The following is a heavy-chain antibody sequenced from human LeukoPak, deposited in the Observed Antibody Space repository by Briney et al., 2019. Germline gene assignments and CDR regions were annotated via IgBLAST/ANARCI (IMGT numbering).Heavy chain of an antibody. CDR1: GFTLSSYG. Sequence: GGSLRLSCAPSGFTLSSYGMHWLRQAPGKGLEWVAVISYDGSNKYYADSVKGRFTISRDNSKNTLYLQMNSLRAEYTAVYYCSQEGGNPSYFDYWGQGTLVTVSS. CDR3: SQEGGNPSYFDY. D-gene: IGHD4-23*01. J-gene: IGHJ4*02. CDR2: ISYDGSNK. V-gene: IGHV3-30*18.